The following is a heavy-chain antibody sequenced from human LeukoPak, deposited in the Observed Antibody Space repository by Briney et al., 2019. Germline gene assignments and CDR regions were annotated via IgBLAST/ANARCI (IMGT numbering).Heavy chain of an antibody. CDR2: IYYSGST. CDR1: GGSISSSSYY. CDR3: ARSRGYYYDSSGYYYGTTFDI. J-gene: IGHJ3*02. D-gene: IGHD3-22*01. Sequence: SETLSLTCTVSGGSISSSSYYWGWIRQPPGKGLEWIGSIYYSGSTYYNPSLKSRVTISVDTSKNQFSLKLSSVTAADTAVYYCARSRGYYYDSSGYYYGTTFDIWGQGTMVTVSS. V-gene: IGHV4-39*07.